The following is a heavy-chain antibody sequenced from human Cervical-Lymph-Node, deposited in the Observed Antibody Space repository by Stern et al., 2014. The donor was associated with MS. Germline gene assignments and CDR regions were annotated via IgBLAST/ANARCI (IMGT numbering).Heavy chain of an antibody. J-gene: IGHJ4*02. CDR1: GFSFETYG. CDR3: SKDFIGRSTGEGVFDY. Sequence: VQLVQSGGGVVQPGKSLRLSCKASGFSFETYGMHWVRQAPGKGLEWVAVISYVGSRKHYADFAKGRFTISRDNSNNMLYLLMDSLRAEDTAVYYCSKDFIGRSTGEGVFDYWGQGTLVTVSS. V-gene: IGHV3-30*18. CDR2: ISYVGSRK. D-gene: IGHD2-15*01.